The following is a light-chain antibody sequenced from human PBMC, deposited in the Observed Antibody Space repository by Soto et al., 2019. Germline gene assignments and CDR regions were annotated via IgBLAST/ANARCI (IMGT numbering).Light chain of an antibody. V-gene: IGKV3-20*01. CDR2: GAY. CDR1: QSLSSSY. J-gene: IGKJ2*01. CDR3: LQYASTLYA. Sequence: EIVLTQSPGTLSLSPGERATLSCRASQSLSSSYLAWYQLKPGQAPRLLIYGAYNRATGLPDRFSGSGSGTDFTLTISRLEPEDFAVYFCLQYASTLYAFGQGTKLEI.